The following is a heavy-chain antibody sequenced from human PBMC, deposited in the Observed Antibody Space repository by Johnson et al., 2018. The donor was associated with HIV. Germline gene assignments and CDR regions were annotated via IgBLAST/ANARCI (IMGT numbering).Heavy chain of an antibody. D-gene: IGHD1-20*01. CDR1: GFTFSSYG. CDR3: ARNLMRDNGNADAFDI. V-gene: IGHV3-33*08. J-gene: IGHJ3*02. Sequence: QVQLVESGGGLVQPGGSLRLSCAASGFTFSSYGMHWVRQAPGKGLEWVAVIWYDGSNKYYADSVKGRFTISRDNSKNTLHLQMNSLKPEDTALYYCARNLMRDNGNADAFDIWGQGTMVAVSS. CDR2: IWYDGSNK.